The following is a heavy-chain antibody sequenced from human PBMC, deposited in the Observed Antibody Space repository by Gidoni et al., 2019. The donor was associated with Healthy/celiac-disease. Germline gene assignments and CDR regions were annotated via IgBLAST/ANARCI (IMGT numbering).Heavy chain of an antibody. CDR1: GFTFGSYG. V-gene: IGHV3-21*01. D-gene: IGHD3-22*01. Sequence: EVQLLESGGGLVKPGGSLRLSCAASGFTFGSYGMNGVRQAPGKGLGWVSSISSRSSYIYYADSVKGRFTSSRDNAKNSLYLQMNSLRAEDTAVYDCARGEYYYDSSGRDAFDIWGQGTMVTVSS. CDR2: ISSRSSYI. CDR3: ARGEYYYDSSGRDAFDI. J-gene: IGHJ3*02.